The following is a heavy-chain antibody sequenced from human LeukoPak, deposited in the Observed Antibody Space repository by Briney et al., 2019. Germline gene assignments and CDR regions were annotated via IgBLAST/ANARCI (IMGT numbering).Heavy chain of an antibody. CDR1: GYSISSGYY. D-gene: IGHD4-17*01. J-gene: IGHJ5*02. V-gene: IGHV4-38-2*02. Sequence: PSETLSLTCTVSGYSISSGYYWGWIRRPPGKGLEWIGSIYHSGSTYYNPSLKSRVTISVDRSKNQFSLKLSSVTAADTAVYYCARDGPFIYGDFKGFDPWGQGTLVTVSS. CDR3: ARDGPFIYGDFKGFDP. CDR2: IYHSGST.